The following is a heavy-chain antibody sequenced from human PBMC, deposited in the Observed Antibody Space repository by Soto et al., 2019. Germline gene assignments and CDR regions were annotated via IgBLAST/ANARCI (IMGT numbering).Heavy chain of an antibody. CDR2: INGDGST. D-gene: IGHD2-8*01. V-gene: IGHV3-74*01. Sequence: WGSLRLSCAASGFNFGASWMAWVRQAPGKGLVWVSRINGDGSTNYADSVKGRFTISRDNAKNTLYLQMNSLRAEDTAMYYCARVDCTTIDCCGWGLGTLVTVSS. CDR3: ARVDCTTIDCCG. CDR1: GFNFGASW. J-gene: IGHJ4*02.